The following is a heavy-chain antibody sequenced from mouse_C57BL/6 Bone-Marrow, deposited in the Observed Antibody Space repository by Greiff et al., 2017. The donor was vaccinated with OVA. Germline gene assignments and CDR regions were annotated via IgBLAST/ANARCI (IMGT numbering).Heavy chain of an antibody. CDR2: IDPETGGT. D-gene: IGHD1-1*01. J-gene: IGHJ1*03. CDR1: GYTFTDYE. V-gene: IGHV1-15*01. CDR3: TRSHYGSSPRYFEG. Sequence: QVQLQQSGAELVRPGASVTLSCKASGYTFTDYEMHWVKQTPVHGLEWIGAIDPETGGTAYNQKFKGKAILTADKSSSTAYMELRSLTSEDSAVYYCTRSHYGSSPRYFEGWGTGTTVTVSS.